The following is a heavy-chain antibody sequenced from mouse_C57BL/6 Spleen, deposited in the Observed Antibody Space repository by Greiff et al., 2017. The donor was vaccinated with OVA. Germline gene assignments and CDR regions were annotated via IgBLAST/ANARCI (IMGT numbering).Heavy chain of an antibody. CDR1: GFSFNTYA. CDR3: VSRLLYFAY. D-gene: IGHD2-12*01. J-gene: IGHJ3*01. CDR2: IRSKSNNYAT. Sequence: GGGLVQPKGSLKLSCAASGFSFNTYAMNWVRQAPGKGLEWVARIRSKSNNYATYYADSVKDRFTISRDDSESMLYLQMNNLKTEDTAMYYCVSRLLYFAYWGQGTLVTVSA. V-gene: IGHV10-1*01.